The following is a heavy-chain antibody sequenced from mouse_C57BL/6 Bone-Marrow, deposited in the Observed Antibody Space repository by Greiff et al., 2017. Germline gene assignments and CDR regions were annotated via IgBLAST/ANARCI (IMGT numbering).Heavy chain of an antibody. V-gene: IGHV1-59*01. J-gene: IGHJ4*01. CDR3: ARGLGYGSSYGGLYAMDY. D-gene: IGHD1-1*01. CDR2: IDPSDSYT. Sequence: QVQLKQPGAELVRPGTSVKLSCKASGYTFTSYWMHWVKQRPGQGLEWIGVIDPSDSYTNYNQKFKGKATLTVDTSSSTAYMQLSSLTSEDSAVYYCARGLGYGSSYGGLYAMDYWGQGTSVTVSS. CDR1: GYTFTSYW.